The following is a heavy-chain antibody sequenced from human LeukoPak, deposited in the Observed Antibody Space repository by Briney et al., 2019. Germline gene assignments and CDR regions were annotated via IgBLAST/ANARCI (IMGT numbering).Heavy chain of an antibody. CDR3: ARPGYYYDSSGYYSYYFDY. CDR1: GYTFTSYG. J-gene: IGHJ4*02. V-gene: IGHV1-18*01. Sequence: GASVKVSCKASGYTFTSYGISWVRQAPGQGLEWMGWISAYNGNTSYAQKLQGRVTMTTDTSTSTAYMELRSLRSDDTAVYYCARPGYYYDSSGYYSYYFDYWGQGTLVTVSS. CDR2: ISAYNGNT. D-gene: IGHD3-22*01.